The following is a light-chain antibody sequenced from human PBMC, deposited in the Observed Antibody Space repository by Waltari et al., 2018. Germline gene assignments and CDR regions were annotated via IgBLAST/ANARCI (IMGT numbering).Light chain of an antibody. V-gene: IGKV3D-11*01. CDR1: QGVSSY. CDR2: DAS. Sequence: EIVLTQSPATLSLSPGERAPLSCRASQGVSSYLAWYQQKPGQAPRLLIYDASNRATCIPARFSGSGPGTDFTLTISSLEPEDFAVYYCQQRSNWLTFGGGTKVEIK. J-gene: IGKJ4*01. CDR3: QQRSNWLT.